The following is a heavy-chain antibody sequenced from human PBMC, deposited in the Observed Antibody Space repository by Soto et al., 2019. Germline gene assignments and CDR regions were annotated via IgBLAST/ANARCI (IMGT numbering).Heavy chain of an antibody. Sequence: QVQLQESGPGLLKPSETLSLTCTVSGDSVSSGRSYWTWIRQPPGKGLEWIGNVYYTGTSNYNPSLKSRVTISIDMSKNQFSLKLNSATAADTAVYFCARDDPYGTPGDWGQGTLVTVSS. CDR2: VYYTGTS. CDR1: GDSVSSGRSY. D-gene: IGHD3-10*01. V-gene: IGHV4-61*01. J-gene: IGHJ4*02. CDR3: ARDDPYGTPGD.